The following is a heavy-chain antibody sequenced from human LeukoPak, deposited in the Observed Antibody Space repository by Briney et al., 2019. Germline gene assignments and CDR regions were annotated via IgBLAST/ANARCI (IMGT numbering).Heavy chain of an antibody. D-gene: IGHD1-26*01. CDR1: GGSLSSSSYY. V-gene: IGHV4-39*07. CDR3: ASHRTESGSYYWFDP. Sequence: SETLSLTCTVSGGSLSSSSYYWGWIRQPPGKGLEWIGSIYYSGSTYYNPSLKSRVTISVDTSKNQFSLKLSSVTAADTAVYYCASHRTESGSYYWFDPWGQGTLVTVSS. CDR2: IYYSGST. J-gene: IGHJ5*02.